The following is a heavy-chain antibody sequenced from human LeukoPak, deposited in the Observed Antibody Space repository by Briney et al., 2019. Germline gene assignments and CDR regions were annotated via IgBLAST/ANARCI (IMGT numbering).Heavy chain of an antibody. CDR1: GFTFSSYN. CDR2: ISSSSSTI. D-gene: IGHD2-8*01. V-gene: IGHV3-48*04. J-gene: IGHJ6*03. CDR3: ARDGGDIVLMVYAMAPYYMDV. Sequence: PGGSLRLSCAASGFTFSSYNMNWVRQAPGKGLEWVSYISSSSSTIYYADSVKGRFTISRDNAKNSLYLQMNSLRAEDTAVYYCARDGGDIVLMVYAMAPYYMDVWGKGTTVTVSS.